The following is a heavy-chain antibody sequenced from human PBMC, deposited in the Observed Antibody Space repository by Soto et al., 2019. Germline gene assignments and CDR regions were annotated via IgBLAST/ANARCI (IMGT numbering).Heavy chain of an antibody. J-gene: IGHJ5*02. CDR2: ISGSGGST. D-gene: IGHD6-19*01. CDR3: AKAVEQWLGSWFDP. Sequence: GWSLRLSCAASGFTFSSYAMSWVRQAPGKGLEWVSSISGSGGSTYYADSVKGRFTISRDNSKNTLYLQMNSLRAEDTAVYYCAKAVEQWLGSWFDPWGQGNLVTVS. V-gene: IGHV3-23*01. CDR1: GFTFSSYA.